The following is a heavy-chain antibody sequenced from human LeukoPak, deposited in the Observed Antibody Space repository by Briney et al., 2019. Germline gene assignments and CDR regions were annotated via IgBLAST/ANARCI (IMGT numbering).Heavy chain of an antibody. CDR2: ISANTGNT. Sequence: ASVKVSCKASGYTFSSYSVTWVRQAPGQGLEWMGWISANTGNTNYVEDLRDRVTMTVDTSTRTVYLELTSLRSDDTAVYYCAREVGIGTEGYFDSWGQGTLVAVSS. CDR1: GYTFSSYS. V-gene: IGHV1-18*04. D-gene: IGHD1-1*01. CDR3: AREVGIGTEGYFDS. J-gene: IGHJ4*02.